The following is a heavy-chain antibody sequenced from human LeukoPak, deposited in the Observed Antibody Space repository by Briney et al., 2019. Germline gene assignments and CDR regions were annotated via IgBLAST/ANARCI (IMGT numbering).Heavy chain of an antibody. J-gene: IGHJ4*02. CDR2: IVVGSGNT. Sequence: SSVKVSCKASGFTFTSSAVQWVRQARGQRLEWIGWIVVGSGNTNNAQKFQERVAITRDMSTSTAYMELSSLRSEDTAVYYCAASPDYYDSRGYSYYFDYWGQGTLVTVSS. D-gene: IGHD3-22*01. CDR3: AASPDYYDSRGYSYYFDY. V-gene: IGHV1-58*01. CDR1: GFTFTSSA.